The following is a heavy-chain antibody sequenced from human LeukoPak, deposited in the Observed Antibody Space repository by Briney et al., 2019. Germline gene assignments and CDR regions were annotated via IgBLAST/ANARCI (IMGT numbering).Heavy chain of an antibody. J-gene: IGHJ4*02. D-gene: IGHD1-26*01. CDR1: GFTFSSYA. Sequence: GGSLRLSCAASGFTFSSYAMSWVRQAPGKGLEWVSSISSSSSFIYYADSLKGRFTISRDNAKNSLYLQMNSLRAEDTAVYYCVSYLVGAKRSFDYWGQGTLVTVSS. CDR2: ISSSSSFI. V-gene: IGHV3-21*01. CDR3: VSYLVGAKRSFDY.